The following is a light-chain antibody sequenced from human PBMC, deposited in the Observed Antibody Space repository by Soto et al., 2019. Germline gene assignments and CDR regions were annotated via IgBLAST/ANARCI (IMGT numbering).Light chain of an antibody. V-gene: IGKV3-20*01. CDR2: GVS. CDR3: QQYGSSPKLT. J-gene: IGKJ4*01. Sequence: EIVLTQSPGTLSLSPGERATLSCRASQSVSSSYLAWYQQKPGQAPRLLIYGVSNRATGIPDRFSGSGSGTDFTLTISRLEPEDFAVYYCQQYGSSPKLTFGGGTKVDIK. CDR1: QSVSSSY.